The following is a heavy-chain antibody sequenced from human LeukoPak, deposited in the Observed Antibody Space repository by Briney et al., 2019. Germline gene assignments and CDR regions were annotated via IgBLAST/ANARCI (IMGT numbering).Heavy chain of an antibody. CDR2: INPSGGST. D-gene: IGHD3-3*01. V-gene: IGHV1-46*01. Sequence: ASVKVSCKASGHTFTSYYMHWVRQAPGQGLEWMGIINPSGGSTSYTQKFQGRVTMTRDTSTSTVYMELSSLRSEDTAAYYCAREGFPPKISDFWSGLGPYYYYGMDVWGQGTTVTVSS. CDR1: GHTFTSYY. J-gene: IGHJ6*02. CDR3: AREGFPPKISDFWSGLGPYYYYGMDV.